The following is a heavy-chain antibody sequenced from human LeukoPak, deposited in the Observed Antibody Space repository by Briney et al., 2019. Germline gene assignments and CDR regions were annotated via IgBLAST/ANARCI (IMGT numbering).Heavy chain of an antibody. D-gene: IGHD6-6*01. CDR1: GYTFTRHG. Sequence: ASVKVSCEASGYTFTRHGISWVRQAPGQGLEWMGWISAYNGNTNYAQKLQGRVTMTTDTSTSTAYMELRSLRSDDTAVYYCARDDFEYSSSSGAFDIWGQGTMVTVSS. J-gene: IGHJ3*02. V-gene: IGHV1-18*01. CDR3: ARDDFEYSSSSGAFDI. CDR2: ISAYNGNT.